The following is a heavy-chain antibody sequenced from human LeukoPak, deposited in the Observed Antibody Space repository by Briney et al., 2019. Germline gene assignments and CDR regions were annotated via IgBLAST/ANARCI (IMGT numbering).Heavy chain of an antibody. J-gene: IGHJ4*02. D-gene: IGHD3-3*01. V-gene: IGHV3-30*02. CDR1: GFTFSSYG. Sequence: PGGSLRLSCAASGFTFSSYGVHWVRQAPGKGLEWVAFIRYDGSNKYYADSVKGRFTISRDNSKNTLYLQMNSLRTEDTAVYYCAKGAYDFWNDWGQGTLVTVSS. CDR2: IRYDGSNK. CDR3: AKGAYDFWND.